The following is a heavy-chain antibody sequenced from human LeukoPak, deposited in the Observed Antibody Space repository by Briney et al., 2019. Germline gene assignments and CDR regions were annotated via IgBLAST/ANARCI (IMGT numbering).Heavy chain of an antibody. J-gene: IGHJ5*02. Sequence: SETLSLTCAVYGGSFSGYYWSWIRQPPGKGLEWIGEINHSGSTNYNPSLKSRVTISVDTSKNQYSLKLSSVTAADTAVYYCARGRYYGSGSYKWFDPWGQGTLVTVSS. CDR2: INHSGST. CDR3: ARGRYYGSGSYKWFDP. V-gene: IGHV4-34*01. D-gene: IGHD3-10*01. CDR1: GGSFSGYY.